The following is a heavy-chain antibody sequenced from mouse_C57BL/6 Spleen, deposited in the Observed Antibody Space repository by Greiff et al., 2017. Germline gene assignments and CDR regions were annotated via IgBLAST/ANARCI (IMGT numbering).Heavy chain of an antibody. Sequence: QVQLQQSGAELVRPGASVTLSCKASGYTFTDYEMHWVKQTPVHGLEWIGAIDPATGGTAYNQKFKGQAILTADKSSSTASMELRSLTSEDSAVYNCTSYYGSTRWEMDDWGKGTSVTVSS. CDR3: TSYYGSTRWEMDD. CDR1: GYTFTDYE. V-gene: IGHV1-15*01. J-gene: IGHJ4*01. D-gene: IGHD1-1*01. CDR2: IDPATGGT.